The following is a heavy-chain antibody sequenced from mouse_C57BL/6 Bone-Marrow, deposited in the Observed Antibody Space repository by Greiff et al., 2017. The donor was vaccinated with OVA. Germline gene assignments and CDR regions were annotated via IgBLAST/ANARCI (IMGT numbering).Heavy chain of an antibody. CDR1: GYTFTSYG. V-gene: IGHV1-81*01. CDR3: ARDDGYPSWLAY. Sequence: QVQLQQSGAELARPGASVKLSCKASGYTFTSYGISWVKQRTGQGLEWIGEIYPRSGNTYYNEKFKGKATLTADKSSSTAYMELRSLTSEDSAVYFCARDDGYPSWLAYWGQGTLVTVSA. CDR2: IYPRSGNT. D-gene: IGHD2-3*01. J-gene: IGHJ3*01.